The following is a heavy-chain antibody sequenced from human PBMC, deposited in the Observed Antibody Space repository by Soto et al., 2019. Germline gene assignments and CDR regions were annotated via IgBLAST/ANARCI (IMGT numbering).Heavy chain of an antibody. J-gene: IGHJ2*01. Sequence: QITLKESGPTLVQPTQTLTLTCTFSGFSLSTSGVAVGWIRQPPGKALEWLALIFWNDDKRYSPSLNTRLTITKETSKNQEVLTMSNMDSVDTATYYCAHRRRVVITDTTHWYFDFWGRGTLVPVSS. V-gene: IGHV2-5*01. CDR1: GFSLSTSGVA. CDR2: IFWNDDK. D-gene: IGHD3-22*01. CDR3: AHRRRVVITDTTHWYFDF.